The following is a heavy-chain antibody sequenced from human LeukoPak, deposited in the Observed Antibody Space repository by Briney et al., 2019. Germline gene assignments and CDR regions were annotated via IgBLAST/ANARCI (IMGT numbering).Heavy chain of an antibody. V-gene: IGHV3-7*01. CDR2: INERGSET. CDR1: GFMFPNHW. J-gene: IGHJ4*02. D-gene: IGHD2-15*01. CDR3: AKDYSFSNFN. Sequence: PGGSLRLSCAVSGFMFPNHWMTWVRQAPGKGLEWVANINERGSETYYADYVKGRFTISRDNTKQSLFLQLNSLSVEDTAMYYCAKDYSFSNFNWGQGTLVTVSS.